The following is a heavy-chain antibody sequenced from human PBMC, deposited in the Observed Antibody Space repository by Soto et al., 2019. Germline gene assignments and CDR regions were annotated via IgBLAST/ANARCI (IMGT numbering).Heavy chain of an antibody. CDR3: ARGVRTIKPFFDY. Sequence: SDTLSLTCTVSGGSISSSSYDWGWIRQPPGKGLEWIGSIYYSGSTYYNPSLKSRVTISVDTSKNQFSLKLSSVTAADTAVYYCARGVRTIKPFFDYWGQGTLVTVSS. J-gene: IGHJ4*02. CDR2: IYYSGST. D-gene: IGHD3-10*01. V-gene: IGHV4-39*01. CDR1: GGSISSSSYD.